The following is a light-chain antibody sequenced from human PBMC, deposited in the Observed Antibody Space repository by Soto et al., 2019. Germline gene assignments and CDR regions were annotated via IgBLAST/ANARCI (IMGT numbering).Light chain of an antibody. Sequence: QSAPTQPPSASGTPGPGVTISCSGSTSSIGRSEVYWYPPLPGTAPKRLSDENNRRPSGDPDRFSGSKSGTSASLAISGLRSDDEADYYCAAWDYSLVGVVGGGTKVTVL. J-gene: IGLJ2*01. CDR3: AAWDYSLVGV. V-gene: IGLV1-47*01. CDR1: TSSIGRSE. CDR2: ENN.